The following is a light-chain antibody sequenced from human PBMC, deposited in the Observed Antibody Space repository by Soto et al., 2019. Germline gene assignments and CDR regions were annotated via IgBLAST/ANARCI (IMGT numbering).Light chain of an antibody. CDR2: GAS. CDR1: QSVSSN. Sequence: EIVMTQSPATLSVSPGERATLSCRASQSVSSNLAWYQQKPGQAPRLLIYGASTRATGIPARFSGSGSGTELTLTISRLQSEDFAVYYCQQYNNWPKTSGQGTKVEIK. V-gene: IGKV3-15*01. J-gene: IGKJ1*01. CDR3: QQYNNWPKT.